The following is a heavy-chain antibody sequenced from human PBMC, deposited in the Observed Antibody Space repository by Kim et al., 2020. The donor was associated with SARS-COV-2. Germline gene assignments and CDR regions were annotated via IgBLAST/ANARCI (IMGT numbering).Heavy chain of an antibody. J-gene: IGHJ6*02. Sequence: SETLSLTCTVSGGSISSSSYYWGWIRQPPGKGLEWIGSIYYSGSTYYNPSLKSRVTISVDTSKNQFSLKLSSVTAADTAVYYCARKLDGIAAAGTWAYYYYGMDVWGQGTTVTVSS. CDR1: GGSISSSSYY. D-gene: IGHD6-13*01. CDR3: ARKLDGIAAAGTWAYYYYGMDV. V-gene: IGHV4-39*01. CDR2: IYYSGST.